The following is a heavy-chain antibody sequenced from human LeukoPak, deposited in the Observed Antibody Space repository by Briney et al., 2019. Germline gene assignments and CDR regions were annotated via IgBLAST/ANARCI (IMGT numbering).Heavy chain of an antibody. CDR3: ARSRLHPIIFDY. CDR1: GGSFSGYY. J-gene: IGHJ4*02. D-gene: IGHD5-24*01. Sequence: SEALSLTCAVYGGSFSGYYWSWIRQPPGKGLEWIGEINHSGSTNYNPSLKSRVTISVDTSKTQFSLKLSSVTAADTAVYYCARSRLHPIIFDYWGQGTLVTVSS. V-gene: IGHV4-34*01. CDR2: INHSGST.